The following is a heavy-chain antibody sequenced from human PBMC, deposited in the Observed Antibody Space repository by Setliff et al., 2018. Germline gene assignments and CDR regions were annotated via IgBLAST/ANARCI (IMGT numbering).Heavy chain of an antibody. CDR3: ARIMGIVGDNWFDP. J-gene: IGHJ5*02. D-gene: IGHD1-26*01. CDR2: INPNSGGT. Sequence: ASVKVSCKASGYTFTGYYMHWVRQAPGQGLEWMGWINPNSGGTNYAQKFQGRVTMTRDTSISTAYMELSRLRSDDTAVYYCARIMGIVGDNWFDPWGQGTLVTVSS. V-gene: IGHV1-2*02. CDR1: GYTFTGYY.